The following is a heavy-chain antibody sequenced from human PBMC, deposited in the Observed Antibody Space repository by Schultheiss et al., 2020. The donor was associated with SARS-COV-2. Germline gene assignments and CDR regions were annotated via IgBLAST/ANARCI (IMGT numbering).Heavy chain of an antibody. Sequence: SETLSLTCTVSGDSISSYYWSWIRQPPGKGLEWIGYIYPSGSTNYNPSLKSRVTISVDTSKNQFSLKLSSVTAADTAVYYCARDGYYCSSTSCYRYFDYWGQGTLVTVSS. V-gene: IGHV4-59*12. CDR3: ARDGYYCSSTSCYRYFDY. D-gene: IGHD2-2*02. J-gene: IGHJ4*02. CDR2: IYPSGST. CDR1: GDSISSYY.